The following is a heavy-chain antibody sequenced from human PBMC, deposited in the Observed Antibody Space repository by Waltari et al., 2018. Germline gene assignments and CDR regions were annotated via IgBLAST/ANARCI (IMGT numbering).Heavy chain of an antibody. CDR1: GVSIRSGDDH. CDR2: VYYSGST. CDR3: ARADYYYDKNWFDP. D-gene: IGHD3-22*01. J-gene: IGHJ5*02. Sequence: QVQLQESGPGLVTPSQTLSLTCTVSGVSIRSGDDHWNWIRQPPGKGLEWIGYVYYSGSTYYNPSLKSRLTISVDTSKNQFYLHLNSVTAADTAVYYCARADYYYDKNWFDPWGQGTPVTVSS. V-gene: IGHV4-30-4*08.